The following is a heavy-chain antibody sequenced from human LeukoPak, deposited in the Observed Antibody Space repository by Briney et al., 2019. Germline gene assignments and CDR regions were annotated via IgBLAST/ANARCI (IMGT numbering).Heavy chain of an antibody. V-gene: IGHV3-53*01. CDR2: IYSGGDT. Sequence: PGGSLRLSCAASGFSVSSNYMNWVRQAPGRGLEWVSTIYSGGDTYYADSVKGRFTISRDNSKNTLYLQMNSLRAEDTAVYYCARDRWRMDAFYIWGQGTMVTVS. D-gene: IGHD3-3*01. CDR1: GFSVSSNY. CDR3: ARDRWRMDAFYI. J-gene: IGHJ3*02.